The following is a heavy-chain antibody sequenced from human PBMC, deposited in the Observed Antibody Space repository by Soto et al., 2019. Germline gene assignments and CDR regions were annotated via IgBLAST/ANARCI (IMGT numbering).Heavy chain of an antibody. CDR3: ATPDGVTPPGITMGRLRDHNYYYYGMDV. V-gene: IGHV1-69*06. CDR2: IIPIFGTA. Sequence: SVKVSCKASGGTFSSYAISWVRQAPGQGLEWMGGIIPIFGTANYAQKFQGRVTITADKSTSTAYMELSSLRSEDTAVYYCATPDGVTPPGITMGRLRDHNYYYYGMDVWGQGTTVTVSS. CDR1: GGTFSSYA. D-gene: IGHD3-10*01. J-gene: IGHJ6*02.